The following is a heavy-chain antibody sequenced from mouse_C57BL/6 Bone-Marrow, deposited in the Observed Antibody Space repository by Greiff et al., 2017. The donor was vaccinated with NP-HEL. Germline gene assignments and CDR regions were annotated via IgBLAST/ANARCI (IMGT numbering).Heavy chain of an antibody. D-gene: IGHD4-1*01. CDR3: ARAKANWDVFDY. CDR1: GYTFTSYW. V-gene: IGHV1-55*01. Sequence: QVQLQQSGAELVKPGASVKMSCKASGYTFTSYWITWVKQRPGQGLEWIGDIYPGSGSTNYNEKFKSKATLTVDKSSSTAYMQLSSLESEDSAVYYCARAKANWDVFDYWGQGTTLTVSS. CDR2: IYPGSGST. J-gene: IGHJ2*01.